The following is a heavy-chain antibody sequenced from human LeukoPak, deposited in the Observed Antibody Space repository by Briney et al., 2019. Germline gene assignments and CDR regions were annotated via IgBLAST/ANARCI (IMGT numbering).Heavy chain of an antibody. J-gene: IGHJ5*02. V-gene: IGHV4-31*03. Sequence: SETLSLTCTVSGGSISSGSYFWSWIRQHPGKGLEWIGYIHYSGSTYNNPSLKSRVIISADTSKNQLSLKLSSVTAADTAVYYCARDGCSGPSCHGNWFDPWGQGTLVTVSS. D-gene: IGHD2-2*01. CDR1: GGSISSGSYF. CDR2: IHYSGST. CDR3: ARDGCSGPSCHGNWFDP.